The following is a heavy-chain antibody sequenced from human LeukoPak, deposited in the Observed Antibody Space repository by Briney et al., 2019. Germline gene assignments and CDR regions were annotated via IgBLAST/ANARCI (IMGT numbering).Heavy chain of an antibody. Sequence: SVKVSCKASGGTFSSYAISWVRQAPGQGLEWMGRIIPILGIANYAQKFQGRVTITADKSTSTAYMELSSLRSEDTAVYYCARLIHSYYYDSSGDFDYWGQGTLVTVSS. V-gene: IGHV1-69*04. CDR3: ARLIHSYYYDSSGDFDY. D-gene: IGHD3-22*01. CDR1: GGTFSSYA. J-gene: IGHJ4*02. CDR2: IIPILGIA.